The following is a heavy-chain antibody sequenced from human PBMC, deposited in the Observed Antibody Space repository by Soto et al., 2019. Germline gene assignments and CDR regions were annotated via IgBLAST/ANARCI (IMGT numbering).Heavy chain of an antibody. CDR3: ARNRGITIFGVDYYYYYGMEV. CDR2: INPNSGGT. D-gene: IGHD3-3*01. J-gene: IGHJ6*02. CDR1: GYTFTGYY. V-gene: IGHV1-2*02. Sequence: ASVKVSCKASGYTFTGYYMHWVRQAPGQVLEGMGWINPNSGGTNYAQKFQGRVTMTRDTSISTAYMELSRLRSDDTAVYYCARNRGITIFGVDYYYYYGMEVWGQGTTVTVSS.